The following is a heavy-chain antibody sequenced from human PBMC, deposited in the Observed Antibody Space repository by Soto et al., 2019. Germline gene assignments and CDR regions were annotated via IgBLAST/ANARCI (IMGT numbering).Heavy chain of an antibody. J-gene: IGHJ4*02. CDR2: ISAYNGNT. CDR3: ARDNGYESDY. V-gene: IGHV1-18*01. CDR1: GHTFTSYV. Sequence: QVQLVQSGAEVKKPGASVKVSCKASGHTFTSYVISWVRQAPGQGLEWMGRISAYNGNTNYAQKLQGRGTMTTDTSTRKAYMEVRSLRSDDTAVYYCARDNGYESDYRGQGTLVTVSS. D-gene: IGHD5-12*01.